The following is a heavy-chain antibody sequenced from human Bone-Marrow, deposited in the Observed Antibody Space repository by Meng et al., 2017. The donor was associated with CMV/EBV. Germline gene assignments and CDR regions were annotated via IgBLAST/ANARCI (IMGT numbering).Heavy chain of an antibody. J-gene: IGHJ6*02. D-gene: IGHD4-17*01. V-gene: IGHV1-69*05. CDR2: IIPIFGTA. CDR3: ARDSALTRVGMDV. Sequence: SVKVSCKASGYMFSHFGIAWVRQAPGQGLEWMGGIIPIFGTANYAQKFQGRVTITTDESTSTAYMELGSLRSEDTAVYYCARDSALTRVGMDVWGQGTTVTVSS. CDR1: GYMFSHFG.